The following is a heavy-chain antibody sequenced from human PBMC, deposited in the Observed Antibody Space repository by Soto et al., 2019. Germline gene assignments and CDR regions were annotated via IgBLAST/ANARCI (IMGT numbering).Heavy chain of an antibody. CDR1: GFTFSSYG. D-gene: IGHD6-13*01. J-gene: IGHJ4*02. CDR3: AKAGPQVSWYYFDY. Sequence: PGGSLRLSCAASGFTFSSYGMHWVRQAPGKGLEWVAVISYDGSNKYYADSVKGRFTISRDNSKNTLYLQMNSLRAEDTAVYYCAKAGPQVSWYYFDYWGQGTLVTSPQ. CDR2: ISYDGSNK. V-gene: IGHV3-30*18.